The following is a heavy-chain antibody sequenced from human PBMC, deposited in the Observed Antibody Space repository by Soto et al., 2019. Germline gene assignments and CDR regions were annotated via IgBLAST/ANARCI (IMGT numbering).Heavy chain of an antibody. CDR3: ASILWFGEWGPIRWFDP. CDR1: GGSISSGGYY. D-gene: IGHD3-10*01. Sequence: QVQLQESGPGLVKPSQTLSLTYTVSGGSISSGGYYWSWIRQHPGKGLEWIGYIYYSGSTYYNPSLKSRVTISVDTSKNQFSRKLSSVTAADTAVYYCASILWFGEWGPIRWFDPWGQGTLVTVSS. J-gene: IGHJ5*02. V-gene: IGHV4-31*03. CDR2: IYYSGST.